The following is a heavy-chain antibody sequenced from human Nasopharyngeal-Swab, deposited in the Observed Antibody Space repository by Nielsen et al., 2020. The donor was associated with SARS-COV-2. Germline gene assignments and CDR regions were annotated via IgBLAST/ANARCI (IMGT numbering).Heavy chain of an antibody. D-gene: IGHD4-17*01. CDR1: GYTFTGYY. J-gene: IGHJ5*02. V-gene: IGHV1-2*04. CDR2: INPNSGGT. CDR3: ARDVYGESNWFDP. Sequence: ASVKVSSKASGYTFTGYYMHWVRQAPGQGLEWMGWINPNSGGTNYAQKFQGWVTMTRDTSISTAYMELSRLRSDDTAVYYCARDVYGESNWFDPWGQGTLVTVSS.